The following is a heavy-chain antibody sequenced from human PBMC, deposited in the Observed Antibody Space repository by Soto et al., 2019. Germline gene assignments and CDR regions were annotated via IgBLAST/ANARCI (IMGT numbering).Heavy chain of an antibody. V-gene: IGHV1-69*13. CDR1: GGTFSSYA. Sequence: SVKVSCKASGGTFSSYAISWVRQAPGQGLEWMGGIIPIFGTANYAQKFQGRVTITADESTSTAYMELSSLRSEDTAVYYCARSVYYYDSSGPQDDAFDIWGQGTMVTV. CDR3: ARSVYYYDSSGPQDDAFDI. D-gene: IGHD3-22*01. J-gene: IGHJ3*02. CDR2: IIPIFGTA.